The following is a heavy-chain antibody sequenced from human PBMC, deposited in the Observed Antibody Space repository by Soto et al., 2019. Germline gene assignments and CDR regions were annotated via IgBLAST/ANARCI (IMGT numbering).Heavy chain of an antibody. D-gene: IGHD5-12*01. Sequence: PSETLSLTCAVSGGSISRGGYSWSLIRQQQGKGLEWIGYIYHSGSTYYNPSLKSRVTISVDRSKNQFSLKLISVTAADTAVYYCARRIVARETFDYWGQGTLVTVSS. CDR1: GGSISRGGYS. J-gene: IGHJ4*02. CDR2: IYHSGST. V-gene: IGHV4-30-2*01. CDR3: ARRIVARETFDY.